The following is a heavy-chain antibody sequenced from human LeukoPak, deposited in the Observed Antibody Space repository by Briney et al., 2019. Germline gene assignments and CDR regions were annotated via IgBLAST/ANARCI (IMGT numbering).Heavy chain of an antibody. CDR1: GASTNRRASANSYY. J-gene: IGHJ4*02. V-gene: IGHV4-61*05. D-gene: IGHD3-22*01. CDR3: ATNSSGSALDY. CDR2: IYNIGST. Sequence: SETLSLTCTVSGASTNRRASANSYYWSWIRQVPGKGPEWIGNIYNIGSTTYKPSLRSRVTMSIDMSKKQLSLRLTSVTAADTAVYFCATNSSGSALDYWGQGILVTVSS.